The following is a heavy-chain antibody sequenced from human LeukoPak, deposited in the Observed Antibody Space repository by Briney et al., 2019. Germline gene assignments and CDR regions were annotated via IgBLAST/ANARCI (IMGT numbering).Heavy chain of an antibody. CDR1: GFTFDDYA. J-gene: IGHJ4*02. Sequence: PGGSLRLSCAASGFTFDDYAMHWVRQAPGKGLEWVSGISWNSGSIGYADSVKGRLTISRDNAKNSLYLQMNSLRAEDTALYYCAKVTGGLVVTSTFDYWGQGTLVTVSS. D-gene: IGHD2-21*02. CDR2: ISWNSGSI. CDR3: AKVTGGLVVTSTFDY. V-gene: IGHV3-9*01.